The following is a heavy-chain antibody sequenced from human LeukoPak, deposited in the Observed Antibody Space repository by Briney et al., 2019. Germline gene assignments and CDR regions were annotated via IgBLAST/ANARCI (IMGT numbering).Heavy chain of an antibody. V-gene: IGHV3-72*01. J-gene: IGHJ4*02. CDR1: GFTFSDHY. CDR2: SRNKGFIYTT. Sequence: GGSLRLACAASGFTFSDHYIDWVRQAPGKGLEWVGRSRNKGFIYTTAYAASVKGRFTIARDDSKNSVHLQMNGLKIEDTAVYYCATHSSNEDYWGQGTLVTVSS. CDR3: ATHSSNEDY. D-gene: IGHD2-8*01.